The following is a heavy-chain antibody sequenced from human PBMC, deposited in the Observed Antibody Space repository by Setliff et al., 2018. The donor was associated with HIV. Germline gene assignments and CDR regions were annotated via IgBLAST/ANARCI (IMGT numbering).Heavy chain of an antibody. Sequence: GGSLRLSCAASGFTFSDYYLNWFRLAPGKGLEWISHITNTGSSTNYADSVKGRFTISRDNSKNTLYLQMNSLRAEDTATYYCAKAKTQLWGQGTLVTVSS. CDR1: GFTFSDYY. J-gene: IGHJ4*02. CDR2: ITNTGSST. CDR3: AKAKTQL. V-gene: IGHV3-11*05. D-gene: IGHD6-13*01.